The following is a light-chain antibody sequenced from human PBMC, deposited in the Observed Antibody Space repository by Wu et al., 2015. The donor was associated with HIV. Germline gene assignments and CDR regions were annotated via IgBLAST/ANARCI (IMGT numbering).Light chain of an antibody. Sequence: VSPGKEATLSCRASQSVSDYLAWYQHKPGQAPRLLIYGASTRAIGIPARFSGSGSGTEFTLTISNMQSEDFALYYCQQYNHWPRTFGQGTKVEIK. J-gene: IGKJ1*01. CDR2: GAS. V-gene: IGKV3-15*01. CDR3: QQYNHWPRT. CDR1: QSVSDY.